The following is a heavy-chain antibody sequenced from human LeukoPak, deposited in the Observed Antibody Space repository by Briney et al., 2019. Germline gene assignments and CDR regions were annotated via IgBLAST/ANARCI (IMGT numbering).Heavy chain of an antibody. D-gene: IGHD6-13*01. Sequence: ASVKVSCKASGYTFTSYDINWVRQATGQGLEWMGWMNPNSGNTGYAQKFQGRVTMTRNTSISTAYMELSSLRSEDTAVYYCARHCVRAAADAFDIWGQGTMVTVSS. CDR1: GYTFTSYD. J-gene: IGHJ3*02. CDR2: MNPNSGNT. CDR3: ARHCVRAAADAFDI. V-gene: IGHV1-8*01.